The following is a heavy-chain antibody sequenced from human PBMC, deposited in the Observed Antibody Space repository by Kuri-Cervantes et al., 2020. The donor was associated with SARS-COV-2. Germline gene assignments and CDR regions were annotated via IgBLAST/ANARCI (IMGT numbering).Heavy chain of an antibody. CDR2: VNGYNGHT. D-gene: IGHD3-10*01. CDR1: GYTFTSSG. Sequence: ASVKVSCKASGYTFTSSGISWVRQAPGQGLEWMGWVNGYNGHTNCAQKLQGRVTMTTGTSTTTAYMELRSLRSDDTAVYYCARGMVRGLIQSYYYGMDVWGQGTTVPSP. CDR3: ARGMVRGLIQSYYYGMDV. V-gene: IGHV1-18*04. J-gene: IGHJ6*02.